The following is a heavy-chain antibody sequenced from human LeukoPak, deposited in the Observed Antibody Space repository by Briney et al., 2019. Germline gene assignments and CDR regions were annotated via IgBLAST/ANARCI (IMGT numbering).Heavy chain of an antibody. V-gene: IGHV4-34*01. CDR3: ARQLDYYDSSGYQSRAFDI. CDR2: INHSGST. J-gene: IGHJ3*02. Sequence: SETLSLTCAVNGGSFSGYYWSWIRQPPGKGLEWIGEINHSGSTNYNPSLKSRVTISVDTSKNQFSLKLSSVTAADTAVYYCARQLDYYDSSGYQSRAFDIWGQGTMVTVSS. CDR1: GGSFSGYY. D-gene: IGHD3-22*01.